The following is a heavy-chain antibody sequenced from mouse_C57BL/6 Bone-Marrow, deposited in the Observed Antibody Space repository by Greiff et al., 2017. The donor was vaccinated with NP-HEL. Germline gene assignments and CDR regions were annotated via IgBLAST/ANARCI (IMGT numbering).Heavy chain of an antibody. CDR3: ARSGGNWYFDV. V-gene: IGHV1-81*01. Sequence: VKLVESGAELARPGASVKLSCKASGYTFTSYGISWVKQRTGQGLEWIGEIYPRSGNTYYNEKFKGKATLTADKSSSTAYMELRSLTSEDSAVYFCARSGGNWYFDVWGTGTTVTVSS. CDR1: GYTFTSYG. CDR2: IYPRSGNT. D-gene: IGHD2-1*01. J-gene: IGHJ1*03.